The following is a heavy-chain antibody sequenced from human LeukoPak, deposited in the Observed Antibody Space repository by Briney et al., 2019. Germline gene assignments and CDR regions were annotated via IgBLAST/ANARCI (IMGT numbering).Heavy chain of an antibody. V-gene: IGHV4-59*08. Sequence: PSETLSLTCTVSGGSISSYYWSWIRQPPGKGLEWIGYIYYSGSTNYNPSLKSRVTISVDTSKNQFSLKLSSVTAADTAVYYCAMAGGGPYYFDYWGQGTLVTVSS. D-gene: IGHD6-19*01. J-gene: IGHJ4*02. CDR3: AMAGGGPYYFDY. CDR1: GGSISSYY. CDR2: IYYSGST.